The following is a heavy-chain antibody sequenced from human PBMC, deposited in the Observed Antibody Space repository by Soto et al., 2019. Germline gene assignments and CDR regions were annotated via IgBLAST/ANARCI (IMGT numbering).Heavy chain of an antibody. Sequence: VGSLRLSCAAAGFDFEDFAMHWVRQAPGKGLEWVSLINSDGTDSYYMDSVRGRFTISRDNGKNSLYLQMDRLRPEDTAFYFCAKALYYYDSSPLDHWGQGTLVTVSS. J-gene: IGHJ4*02. D-gene: IGHD3-22*01. CDR3: AKALYYYDSSPLDH. CDR2: INSDGTDS. CDR1: GFDFEDFA. V-gene: IGHV3-43D*04.